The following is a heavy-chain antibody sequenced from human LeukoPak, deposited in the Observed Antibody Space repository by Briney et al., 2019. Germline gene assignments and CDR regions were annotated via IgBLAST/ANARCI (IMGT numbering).Heavy chain of an antibody. CDR1: GYTFTDYA. CDR3: ARDAPQYDFWSGSSYYYGMDV. J-gene: IGHJ6*02. D-gene: IGHD3-3*01. Sequence: ASVKVSCKGSGYTFTDYAIHWVRQAPGQRLEWMGWINAGNGNTKYSQKFQGRVTITRDTSASTAYMELSSLRSEDTAVYYCARDAPQYDFWSGSSYYYGMDVWGQGTTVTVSS. CDR2: INAGNGNT. V-gene: IGHV1-3*01.